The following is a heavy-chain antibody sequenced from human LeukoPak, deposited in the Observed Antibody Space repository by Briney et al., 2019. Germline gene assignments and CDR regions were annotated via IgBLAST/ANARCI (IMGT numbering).Heavy chain of an antibody. J-gene: IGHJ4*02. CDR3: ARDHNWEFDY. Sequence: PGGSLRLSCAASGFIFSDYSMNWVRQAPGKGLEWLSYIGGSTSTISYADSVKGRFTISRDNAKNSLYLQMDSLRAEDTAVYYCARDHNWEFDYWGQGILVAVSS. D-gene: IGHD1-26*01. V-gene: IGHV3-48*01. CDR2: IGGSTSTI. CDR1: GFIFSDYS.